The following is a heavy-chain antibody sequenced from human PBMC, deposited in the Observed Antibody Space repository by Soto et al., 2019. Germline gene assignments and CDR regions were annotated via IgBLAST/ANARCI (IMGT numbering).Heavy chain of an antibody. CDR2: ISSSSSYI. J-gene: IGHJ6*02. CDR1: GFTFSSYS. Sequence: GGSLRLSCAASGFTFSSYSMNWVRQAPGKGLEWVSSISSSSSYIYYADSVKGRFTISRDNAKNSLYLQMNSLRAEDTAVYYCARIGMVRGVISYYYYGMDGWGQGTTVTVSS. V-gene: IGHV3-21*01. D-gene: IGHD3-10*01. CDR3: ARIGMVRGVISYYYYGMDG.